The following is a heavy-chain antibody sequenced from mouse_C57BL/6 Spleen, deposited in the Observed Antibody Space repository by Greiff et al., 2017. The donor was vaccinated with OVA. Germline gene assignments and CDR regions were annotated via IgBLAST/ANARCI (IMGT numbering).Heavy chain of an antibody. CDR1: GYTFTGYW. CDR3: ARKIMGYDYGLWFAY. D-gene: IGHD2-4*01. CDR2: ILPGSGST. Sequence: VQLQQSGAELMKPGASVKLSCKATGYTFTGYWIEWVKQRPGHGLEWIGEILPGSGSTNYNEKFNGKAPFTADTSSNTAYMQQSSMTTEDSTIYYCARKIMGYDYGLWFAYWGQGTLVTVSA. V-gene: IGHV1-9*01. J-gene: IGHJ3*01.